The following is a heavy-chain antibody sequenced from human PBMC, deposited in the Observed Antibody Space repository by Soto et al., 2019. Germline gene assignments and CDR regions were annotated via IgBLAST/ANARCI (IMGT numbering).Heavy chain of an antibody. CDR3: ARDLSRLGVVPSFDY. CDR1: GGTFSSYT. Sequence: SVKVSCKASGGTFSSYTISWVRQAPGQGLEWMGRIIPILGIANYAQKFQGRVTITADKSTSTAYMELSSLRSEDTAVYYCARDLSRLGVVPSFDYWGQGTLVTVSS. V-gene: IGHV1-69*04. CDR2: IIPILGIA. J-gene: IGHJ4*02. D-gene: IGHD3-3*01.